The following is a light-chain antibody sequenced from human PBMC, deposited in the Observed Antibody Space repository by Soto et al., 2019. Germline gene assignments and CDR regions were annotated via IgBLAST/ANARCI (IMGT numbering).Light chain of an antibody. Sequence: QSALTQPASVSGSPGQSITISCTETSSDVGGYNYVSWYQQHPGKAPKLMIYDVSNRPSGVSNRFSGSRSGNTASLTISGLQAEDEAEYYCSSYTTSSTLVVFGGGTKLTVL. CDR1: SSDVGGYNY. J-gene: IGLJ2*01. CDR3: SSYTTSSTLVV. V-gene: IGLV2-14*01. CDR2: DVS.